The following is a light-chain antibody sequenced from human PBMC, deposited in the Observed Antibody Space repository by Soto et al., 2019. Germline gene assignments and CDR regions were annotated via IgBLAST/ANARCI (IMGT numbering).Light chain of an antibody. J-gene: IGLJ1*01. CDR1: SSNIGAGYD. CDR3: QSYDSSLSGYV. CDR2: GNS. Sequence: HSVLTQPPSVSGAPLQRVTISCTGSSSNIGAGYDVHWYQQLPGTAPKLLIYGNSNRPSGVPDRFSGSKSGTSASLATTGLQAEDEADYYCQSYDSSLSGYVFGTGTKVTV. V-gene: IGLV1-40*01.